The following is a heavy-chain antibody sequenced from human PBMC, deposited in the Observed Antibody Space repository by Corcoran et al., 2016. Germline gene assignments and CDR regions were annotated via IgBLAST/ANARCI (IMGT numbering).Heavy chain of an antibody. Sequence: QVQLVQSGAEVKKPGASVKVSCKASGYTFTSYGISWVRQAPGQGLEWMGWISAYNGNTNYAPKLQGRVTMTTDTSTSTAYMELRSLRSYEPAVYYCARGLGDYGDYGGVDYWGQGTLVTVSS. D-gene: IGHD4-17*01. CDR1: GYTFTSYG. CDR3: ARGLGDYGDYGGVDY. CDR2: ISAYNGNT. V-gene: IGHV1-18*01. J-gene: IGHJ4*02.